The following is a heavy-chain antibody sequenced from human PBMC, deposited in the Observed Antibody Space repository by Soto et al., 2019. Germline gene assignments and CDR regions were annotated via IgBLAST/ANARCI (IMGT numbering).Heavy chain of an antibody. Sequence: SETLSLTCTVSGGSISSYYWSWIRQPPGKGLEWIGYIYYSGSTNYNPSLKSRVTISVDTSKNQFSLKLSSVTAADTAVYYCARVHCSGGSCLINYWGQGTLVTVSS. J-gene: IGHJ4*02. CDR3: ARVHCSGGSCLINY. V-gene: IGHV4-59*01. D-gene: IGHD2-15*01. CDR1: GGSISSYY. CDR2: IYYSGST.